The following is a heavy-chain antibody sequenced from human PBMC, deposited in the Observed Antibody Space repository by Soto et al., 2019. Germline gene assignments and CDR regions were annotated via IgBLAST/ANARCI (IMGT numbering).Heavy chain of an antibody. Sequence: QVQLVQSGAEVKKPGSSVKVSCKASGGTFSSYTISWVRQAPGQGLEWMGRIIPILGIANYAQKFQGRVTXTXXKSTSTAYMELSSLRSEDTAVYYCAGGSRDGFLDPWGQGTLVTVSS. D-gene: IGHD3-10*01. CDR2: IIPILGIA. J-gene: IGHJ5*02. CDR1: GGTFSSYT. V-gene: IGHV1-69*02. CDR3: AGGSRDGFLDP.